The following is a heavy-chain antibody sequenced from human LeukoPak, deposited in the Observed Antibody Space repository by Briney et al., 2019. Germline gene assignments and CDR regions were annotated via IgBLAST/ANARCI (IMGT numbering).Heavy chain of an antibody. V-gene: IGHV1-69*01. CDR2: IIPIFGTA. D-gene: IGHD3-3*01. CDR3: ARHMSVLRFLEWLLYRPYYYYGMDV. J-gene: IGHJ6*02. Sequence: SVKVSCKASGGTFSSYAISWVRQAPGQGLEWMGGIIPIFGTANYAQKFQGRVTITADESTSTAYMELSSLRSEDTAVYYCARHMSVLRFLEWLLYRPYYYYGMDVWGQGTTVTVSS. CDR1: GGTFSSYA.